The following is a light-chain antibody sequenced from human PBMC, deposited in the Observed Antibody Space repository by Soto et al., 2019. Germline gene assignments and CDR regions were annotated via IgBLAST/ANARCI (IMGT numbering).Light chain of an antibody. V-gene: IGLV2-14*03. CDR2: DVT. CDR1: SSDVGGYNH. CDR3: NSYTSTSTLV. J-gene: IGLJ2*01. Sequence: QSALTQPASVSGSPGQSITISCTGTSSDVGGYNHVSGYQQHPGKAPKLMIYDVTDRPSGVSNRFSGSKSGNTASLAISGLQAEDEADYYCNSYTSTSTLVFGGGTKLTVL.